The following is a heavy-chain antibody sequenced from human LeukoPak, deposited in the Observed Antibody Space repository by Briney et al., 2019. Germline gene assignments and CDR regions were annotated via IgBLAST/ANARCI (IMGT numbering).Heavy chain of an antibody. J-gene: IGHJ4*02. D-gene: IGHD5-18*01. CDR2: IYHSGST. Sequence: SETLSLTCAVSGYSISSGYYWGWIRQPPGKGLEWIGSIYHSGSTYYNPSLKSRVTISVDTSKNQFSLKLSSVTAADTAVYYCARVDSLLIGYSYDNDPGYWGQGTLVTVSS. V-gene: IGHV4-38-2*01. CDR3: ARVDSLLIGYSYDNDPGY. CDR1: GYSISSGYY.